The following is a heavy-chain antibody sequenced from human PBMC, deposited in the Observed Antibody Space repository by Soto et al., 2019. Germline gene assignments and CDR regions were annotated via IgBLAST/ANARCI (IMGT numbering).Heavy chain of an antibody. V-gene: IGHV4-34*01. Sequence: SETLSLTCAVYGGSFSDYYWNWIRQPPGKGLEWIGEINHSGSTNYNPSLKSRVSISVDTSKKQFSLKLSSVTAADTAVYYCARGPRIAVAGPFYYYYGVDVWGQGTMVTVSS. CDR2: INHSGST. J-gene: IGHJ6*02. D-gene: IGHD6-19*01. CDR1: GGSFSDYY. CDR3: ARGPRIAVAGPFYYYYGVDV.